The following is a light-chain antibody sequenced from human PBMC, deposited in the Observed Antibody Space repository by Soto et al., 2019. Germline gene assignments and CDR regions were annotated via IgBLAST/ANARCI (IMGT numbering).Light chain of an antibody. CDR3: TSYTSSSTLV. Sequence: QSALTQPASVSGSPGQSITISCTGTSSDVGGYNYVSWYQHHPGKAPKLMIYHVTTRPSGVSNRFSGSKSGNTASLTISGRQAEDDADYYYTSYTSSSTLVFGGGTQLTFL. J-gene: IGLJ7*01. CDR1: SSDVGGYNY. V-gene: IGLV2-14*03. CDR2: HVT.